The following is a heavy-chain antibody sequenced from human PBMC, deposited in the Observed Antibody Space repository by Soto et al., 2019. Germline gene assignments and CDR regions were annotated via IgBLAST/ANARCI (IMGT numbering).Heavy chain of an antibody. CDR2: VSSSSTYI. V-gene: IGHV3-21*01. D-gene: IGHD6-13*01. CDR3: ARGSHSTTWYGGQFDY. J-gene: IGHJ4*02. Sequence: EVQLVDSGGGLVKPGGSLRLSCAASGFTFSSYTMNWVRQAPGKGLEWVSSVSSSSTYIYYADSVKGRFTISRDNAKNSLYLKMNSLRAEDTAIYYCARGSHSTTWYGGQFDYWGQGTLVTVSS. CDR1: GFTFSSYT.